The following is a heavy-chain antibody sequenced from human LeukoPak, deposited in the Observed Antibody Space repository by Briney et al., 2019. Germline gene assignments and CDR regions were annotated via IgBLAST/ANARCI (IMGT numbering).Heavy chain of an antibody. CDR1: GFTFSSYV. CDR2: IHSSSGSI. Sequence: GGSLRLSCAASGFTFSSYVMSWVRQAPGKGLEWVSSIHSSSGSIYYADSLKGRFTISRDNAKNSLYLQMNSLRAEDTAVYYCARDLAWDAFDIWGQGTMVTVSS. CDR3: ARDLAWDAFDI. J-gene: IGHJ3*02. V-gene: IGHV3-21*01.